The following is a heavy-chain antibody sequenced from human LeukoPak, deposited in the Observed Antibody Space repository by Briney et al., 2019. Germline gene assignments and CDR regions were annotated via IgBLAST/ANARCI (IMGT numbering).Heavy chain of an antibody. CDR1: GYTFTSYG. J-gene: IGHJ5*02. CDR3: ARYAEYYDILTGYYGGWFDP. Sequence: ASVKVSCKASGYTFTSYGISWVRQAPGQGLVWMGWISAYNGNTNYAQKLQGRVTMTTDTSTSTAYMELRSLRSDDTAVYYCARYAEYYDILTGYYGGWFDPWGQGTLVTVSS. V-gene: IGHV1-18*01. CDR2: ISAYNGNT. D-gene: IGHD3-9*01.